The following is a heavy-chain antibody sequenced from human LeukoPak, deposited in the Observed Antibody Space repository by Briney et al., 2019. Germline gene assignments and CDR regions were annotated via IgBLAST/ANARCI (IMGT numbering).Heavy chain of an antibody. V-gene: IGHV5-51*01. CDR2: IYVGDSDT. J-gene: IGHJ4*02. CDR3: ARQPTTGAYFDY. CDR1: GYSFSNYW. D-gene: IGHD4-17*01. Sequence: GESLKISCKGSGYSFSNYWIGWVRQMPGKGLEWMGMIYVGDSDTRYSPSFQGPVTISADKSITTAYLQWSSLKASDTAMYYCARQPTTGAYFDYWGQGTLVTVS.